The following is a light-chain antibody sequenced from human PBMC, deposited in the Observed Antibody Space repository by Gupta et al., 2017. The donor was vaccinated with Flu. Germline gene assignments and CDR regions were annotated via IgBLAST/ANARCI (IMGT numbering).Light chain of an antibody. J-gene: IGKJ1*01. CDR2: KAS. CDR1: QSISSW. Sequence: SPSPLSASVGDRVTITCRASQSISSWLAWYQQKPGKAPKVLIYKASSLETGVPSRFSGSGSGTEFTLTISTLQPDDFATYYCQQYNSYWTFGQGTKVEIK. V-gene: IGKV1-5*03. CDR3: QQYNSYWT.